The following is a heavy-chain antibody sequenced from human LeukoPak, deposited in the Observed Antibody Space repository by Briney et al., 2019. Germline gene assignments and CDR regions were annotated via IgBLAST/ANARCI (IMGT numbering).Heavy chain of an antibody. J-gene: IGHJ4*02. CDR1: GGTFSSYA. D-gene: IGHD5-24*01. CDR2: IIPIFGTA. V-gene: IGHV1-69*05. CDR3: ARDRRDGYTSFDY. Sequence: GASVKVSCKASGGTFSSYAISWVRQAPGQGLEWMGGIIPIFGTANYAQKFRGRVTITTDESTSTAYMELSSLRSEDTAVYYCARDRRDGYTSFDYWGQGTLVTVSS.